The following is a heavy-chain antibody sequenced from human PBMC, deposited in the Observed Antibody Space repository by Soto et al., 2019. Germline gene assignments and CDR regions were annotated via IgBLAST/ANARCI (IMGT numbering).Heavy chain of an antibody. CDR1: GFTFSSYG. D-gene: IGHD3-3*01. CDR2: ISYDGSNK. V-gene: IGHV3-30*18. J-gene: IGHJ6*02. CDR3: AKTWADYDFWSGYYYDYYYYYGMDV. Sequence: QVQLVESGGGVVQPGRSLRLSCAASGFTFSSYGMHWVRQAPGKGLEWVAVISYDGSNKYYADSVKGRFTISRDNSKNTLYLQMNSLRAEDTAVYYCAKTWADYDFWSGYYYDYYYYYGMDVWGQGTTVTVSS.